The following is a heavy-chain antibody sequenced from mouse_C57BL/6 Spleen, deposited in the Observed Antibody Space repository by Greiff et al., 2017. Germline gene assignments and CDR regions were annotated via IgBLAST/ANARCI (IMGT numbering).Heavy chain of an antibody. J-gene: IGHJ1*03. V-gene: IGHV1-69*01. CDR2: IDPSDSYT. D-gene: IGHD2-1*01. CDR3: ARSQPIYYGNYGGYFDV. CDR1: GYTFTSYW. Sequence: QVQLKQPGAELVMPGASVKLSCKASGYTFTSYWMHWVKQRPGQGLEWIGEIDPSDSYTNYNQKFKGKSTLTVDKSSSTAYMQLSSLTSGDSAVYYCARSQPIYYGNYGGYFDVWGTGTTVTVSS.